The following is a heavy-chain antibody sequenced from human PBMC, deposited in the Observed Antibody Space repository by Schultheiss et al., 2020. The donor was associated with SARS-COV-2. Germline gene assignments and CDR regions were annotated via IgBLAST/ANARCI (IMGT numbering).Heavy chain of an antibody. Sequence: SQTLSLTCTVSGGSISSSSYYWSWIRQPPGKGLEWIGEIYHGGSTNYNPSLQSRVTISVDKPKNQISLNLNSVTAADTAVYYCVRNGFYSLYYWGQGILVTVSS. CDR3: VRNGFYSLYY. CDR2: IYHGGST. J-gene: IGHJ4*02. V-gene: IGHV4-39*07. CDR1: GGSISSSSYY. D-gene: IGHD3-3*01.